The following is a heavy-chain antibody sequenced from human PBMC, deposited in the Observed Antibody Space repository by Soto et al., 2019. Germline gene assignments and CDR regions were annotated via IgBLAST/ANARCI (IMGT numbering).Heavy chain of an antibody. CDR3: ARRPHCSSSRCSGAGDRYYGGDV. D-gene: IGHD2-15*01. CDR2: IDPSDSYT. J-gene: IGHJ6*02. CDR1: GYSFTSYW. Sequence: GESLKISCKGSGYSFTSYWISRVRQMPGKGLEWMGRIDPSDSYTNYSPSFQGHVTISADKSISTAYLQWSSLKASDTAMYYCARRPHCSSSRCSGAGDRYYGGDVWGQGTTVTVSS. V-gene: IGHV5-10-1*01.